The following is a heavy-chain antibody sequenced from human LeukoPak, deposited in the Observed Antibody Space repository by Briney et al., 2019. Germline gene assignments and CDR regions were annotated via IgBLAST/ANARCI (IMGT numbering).Heavy chain of an antibody. J-gene: IGHJ4*02. Sequence: PGGSLRLSFAASGYTFSTYGMSWVRQAPGKGLEWVSGISESGGSLYYAASVQGRFTISRDNSKNMLYIQMNSLRADDTAVYYCARVGRSTWYYFDYWGQGTLVAVSS. CDR3: ARVGRSTWYYFDY. CDR2: ISESGGSL. D-gene: IGHD6-13*01. CDR1: GYTFSTYG. V-gene: IGHV3-23*01.